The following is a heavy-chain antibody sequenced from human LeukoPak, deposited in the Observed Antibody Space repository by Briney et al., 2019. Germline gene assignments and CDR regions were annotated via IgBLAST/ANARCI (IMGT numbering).Heavy chain of an antibody. CDR3: IRGSYNGGWYGDY. D-gene: IGHD6-19*01. CDR1: GFTFSGHY. J-gene: IGHJ4*02. Sequence: GGSLRLSCAASGFTFSGHYVDWVRQPPGKGLEWIGRSRDKISSYTTQYAASVKGRFTISRDDSKNSLYLQMNSLKTEDTAVYYCIRGSYNGGWYGDYWGQGALVTVSS. CDR2: SRDKISSYTT. V-gene: IGHV3-72*01.